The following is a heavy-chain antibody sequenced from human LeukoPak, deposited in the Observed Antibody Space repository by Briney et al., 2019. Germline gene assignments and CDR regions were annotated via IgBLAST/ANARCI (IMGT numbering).Heavy chain of an antibody. Sequence: GASVKVSCKASGYTFTGYYMHWVRQAPGQGLEWMGRINPNSGGTNYAQKFQGRVTMTRDTSISTAYMELSWLRSDDTAVYYCAIIAVAGSLDYWGQGTLVTVSS. J-gene: IGHJ4*02. CDR1: GYTFTGYY. CDR2: INPNSGGT. CDR3: AIIAVAGSLDY. D-gene: IGHD6-19*01. V-gene: IGHV1-2*06.